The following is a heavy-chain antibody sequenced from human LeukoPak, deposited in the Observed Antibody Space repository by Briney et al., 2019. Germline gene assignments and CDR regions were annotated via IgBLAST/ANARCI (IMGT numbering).Heavy chain of an antibody. Sequence: SETLSLTCAVSGGSISSSNWWGWVRKPPGKGLEGSEVIYDSGSTNYTQSLKRRVTISVDKSKKQSSLKQSSVIAADPAEYFCARGEYYSSGRFDYWGQGTLVTVSS. CDR2: IYDSGST. V-gene: IGHV4-4*02. CDR3: ARGEYYSSGRFDY. CDR1: GGSISSSNW. D-gene: IGHD3-10*01. J-gene: IGHJ4*02.